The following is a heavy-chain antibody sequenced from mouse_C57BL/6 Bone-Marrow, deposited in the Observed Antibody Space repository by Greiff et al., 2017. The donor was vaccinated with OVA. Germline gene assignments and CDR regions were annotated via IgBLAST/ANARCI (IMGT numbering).Heavy chain of an antibody. CDR3: AIITTVVAKAY. CDR1: GYTFTSYW. J-gene: IGHJ3*01. Sequence: QVQLQQPGAELVKPGASVKVSCKASGYTFTSYWMHWVKQRPGQGLEWIGRIHPSDSDTNYNQKFKGKATLTVDKSSSTAYMQLSLTSEDSAVYYCAIITTVVAKAYWGQGTLVTVSA. V-gene: IGHV1-74*01. D-gene: IGHD1-1*01. CDR2: IHPSDSDT.